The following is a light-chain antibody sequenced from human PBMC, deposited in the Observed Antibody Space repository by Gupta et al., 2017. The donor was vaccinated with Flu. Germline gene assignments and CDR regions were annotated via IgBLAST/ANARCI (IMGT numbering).Light chain of an antibody. J-gene: IGKJ1*01. V-gene: IGKV3-20*01. CDR3: QQYGGSPRT. Sequence: EIVLTQSPGTLSLFPGESATLSCRASQTLTSDFLGWYQQKPGQAPRFLIYGASNRAAGIPDRFSGSGSGTDFTLTISRLEPDDVAVYFCQQYGGSPRTFGQGTTVEI. CDR1: QTLTSDF. CDR2: GAS.